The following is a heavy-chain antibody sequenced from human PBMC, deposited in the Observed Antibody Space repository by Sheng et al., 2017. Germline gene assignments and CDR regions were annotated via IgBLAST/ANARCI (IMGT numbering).Heavy chain of an antibody. V-gene: IGHV3-9*01. CDR1: GFTFDDYA. CDR2: ISWNSGSI. CDR3: AKAAQTRYCSSTSCYGRDYYYYYGMDV. D-gene: IGHD2-2*01. Sequence: EVQLVESGGGLVQPGRSLRLSCAASGFTFDDYAMHWVRQAPGKGLEWVSGISWNSGSIGYADSVKGRFTISRDNAKNSLYLQMNSLRAEDTALYYCAKAAQTRYCSSTSCYGRDYYYYYGMDVWDQGP. J-gene: IGHJ6*02.